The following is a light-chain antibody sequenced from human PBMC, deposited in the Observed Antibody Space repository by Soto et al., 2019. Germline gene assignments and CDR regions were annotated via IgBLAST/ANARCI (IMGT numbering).Light chain of an antibody. CDR3: QSYDSSNPAL. V-gene: IGLV6-57*02. CDR2: EYN. Sequence: NFMLTQPHSVSESPGKTVTISCTDSSGSIASNYVQWYQQRPGSAPTTVIYEYNQRPSGVPDRFSGSIDGSSNSASLTISGLKAEDEADYYCQSYDSSNPALFGGGTKLTVL. J-gene: IGLJ2*01. CDR1: SGSIASNY.